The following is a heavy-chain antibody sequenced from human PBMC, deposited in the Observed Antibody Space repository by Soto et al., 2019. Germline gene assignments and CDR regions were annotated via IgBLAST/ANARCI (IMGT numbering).Heavy chain of an antibody. V-gene: IGHV1-69*01. CDR3: ATELSDNPARPFDS. CDR2: IIPIFGTP. CDR1: GVTFSSET. Sequence: QVQLVQSGAEVKKPGSSVKVSCKASGVTFSSETISWVRQAPGQGLEWMGGIIPIFGTPDYAQRFQGRVTITADESTTTVYMELSSLRSDDTAVYYCATELSDNPARPFDSWGQGTLVTVSS. D-gene: IGHD1-20*01. J-gene: IGHJ4*02.